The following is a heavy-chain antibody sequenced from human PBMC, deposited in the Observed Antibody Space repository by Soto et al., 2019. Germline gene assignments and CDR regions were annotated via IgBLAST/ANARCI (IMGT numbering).Heavy chain of an antibody. CDR3: ARAMTTLTKTPHDAFDI. Sequence: EVQLVESGGGLVQPGGSLRLSCAASGFTFSSYEMNWVRQAPGKGLEWVSYISSSGSTIYYADSVKGRFTISRDNAKNSLYLQMNSLRAEDTAVYYCARAMTTLTKTPHDAFDIWGQGTMVTVSS. V-gene: IGHV3-48*03. CDR1: GFTFSSYE. CDR2: ISSSGSTI. J-gene: IGHJ3*02. D-gene: IGHD4-17*01.